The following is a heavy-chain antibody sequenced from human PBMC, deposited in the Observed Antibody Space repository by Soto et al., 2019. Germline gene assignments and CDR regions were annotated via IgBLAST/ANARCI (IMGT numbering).Heavy chain of an antibody. CDR3: ASAYYDIMTGYSIGYYGMDV. CDR2: VYYTGST. D-gene: IGHD3-9*01. V-gene: IGHV4-61*01. Sequence: VQLQESGPGLVKPSETLSLTCTVSGGSVSSGSYYWSWIRQPPGKGLEWIGYVYYTGSTNYNPSLKSRVTISVDMSKNQFSLKLSSVTAADTAVYYCASAYYDIMTGYSIGYYGMDVWGLGTTVTVSS. J-gene: IGHJ6*02. CDR1: GGSVSSGSYY.